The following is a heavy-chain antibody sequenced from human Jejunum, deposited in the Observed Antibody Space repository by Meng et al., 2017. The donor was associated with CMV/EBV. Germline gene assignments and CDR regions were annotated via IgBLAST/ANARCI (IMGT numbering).Heavy chain of an antibody. Sequence: AVTWVRQAPGKGLECVGFLRSKAFGGTTEIAPSVKGRFTISRDVSETIVYLQMNGLKTEDTGVYSCVRGECHLGAYNNGYYYAMDVWGQGTSVTVSS. CDR3: VRGECHLGAYNNGYYYAMDV. D-gene: IGHD1-26*01. CDR1: A. J-gene: IGHJ6*02. CDR2: LRSKAFGGTT. V-gene: IGHV3-49*04.